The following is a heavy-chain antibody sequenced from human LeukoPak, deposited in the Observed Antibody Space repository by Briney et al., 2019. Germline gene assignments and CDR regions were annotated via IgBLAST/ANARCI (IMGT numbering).Heavy chain of an antibody. CDR1: GFTFSSYG. D-gene: IGHD2-15*01. V-gene: IGHV3-30*02. Sequence: GGSLRLSCAASGFTFSSYGMHWVRQAPGKGLEWVAFIRYDGSNKYYEDSVKGRFSISRDNSKNTLYLQMNSLRAEDTAVYYCAKAGLGYCSGGSCYFLYVWGKGTTVTVSS. CDR2: IRYDGSNK. CDR3: AKAGLGYCSGGSCYFLYV. J-gene: IGHJ6*04.